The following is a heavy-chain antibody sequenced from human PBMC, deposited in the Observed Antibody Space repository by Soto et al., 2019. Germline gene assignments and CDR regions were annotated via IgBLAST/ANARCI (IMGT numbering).Heavy chain of an antibody. D-gene: IGHD3-22*01. CDR1: GFTFSSYW. V-gene: IGHV3-53*01. CDR3: ARDRVESGYPEYFQH. J-gene: IGHJ1*01. CDR2: IYSGGST. Sequence: PGGSLRLSCAAYGFTFSSYWMHWVRQGPGKGLVWVSVIYSGGSTYYADSVKGRFTISRDNSKNTLYLQMNSLRAEDTAVYYCARDRVESGYPEYFQHWGQGTLVTVSS.